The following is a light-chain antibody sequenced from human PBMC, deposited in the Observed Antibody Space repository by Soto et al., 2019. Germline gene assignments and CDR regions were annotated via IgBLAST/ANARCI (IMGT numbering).Light chain of an antibody. CDR1: SSDIGGYNY. J-gene: IGLJ1*01. CDR3: SSYTSSTTLV. V-gene: IGLV2-14*01. Sequence: QSVLTQPASVSGSPGQSITISCTGGSSDIGGYNYVSWFQQHPGKAPKLMIYEGTNRPSGVSSRCSGSKSGSTASLTISGLQAEDEADYYCSSYTSSTTLVFGTGTKVTVL. CDR2: EGT.